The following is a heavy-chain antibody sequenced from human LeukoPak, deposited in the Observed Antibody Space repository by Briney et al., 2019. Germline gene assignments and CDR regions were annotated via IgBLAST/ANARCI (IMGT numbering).Heavy chain of an antibody. CDR3: ARPDGTAHFIPG. J-gene: IGHJ4*02. Sequence: PSETLSLTRALYGGYLSGYYWSWIRQPPGKGREWMGEIYHSGSSNYTPSLKSRVAITVQTTKTQFSLKLSSMTAADTAVYYCARPDGTAHFIPGWGQGTLVTVSS. V-gene: IGHV4-34*01. D-gene: IGHD2-21*02. CDR1: GGYLSGYY. CDR2: IYHSGSS.